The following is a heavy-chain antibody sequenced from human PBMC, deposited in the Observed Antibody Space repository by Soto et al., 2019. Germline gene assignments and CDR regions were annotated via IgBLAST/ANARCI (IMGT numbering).Heavy chain of an antibody. J-gene: IGHJ4*02. CDR1: GFTFSSYG. D-gene: IGHD4-17*01. CDR2: ISYDGSNK. CDR3: AKDRSLDHGDYFQ. V-gene: IGHV3-30*18. Sequence: QVQLVESGGGVVQPGRSLRLSCAASGFTFSSYGMHWVRQAPGKGLEWVAVISYDGSNKFYADSVKGRFTISRDKSQNTLYLQMNSLRAEDTAVYYCAKDRSLDHGDYFQWGQGTLVTVSS.